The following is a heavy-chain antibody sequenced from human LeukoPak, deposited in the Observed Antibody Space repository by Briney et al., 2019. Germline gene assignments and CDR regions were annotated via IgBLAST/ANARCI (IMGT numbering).Heavy chain of an antibody. J-gene: IGHJ6*03. Sequence: SETLSLTCTVSGGSISSSSYYWGWIRQPPGKGLEWIGSIYYSGSTYYNPSLKSRVTISVDTSKNQFSLKLSSVTAADTAVYYCASGRSSPLGYGYYYYYMDVWGKGTTVTVSS. CDR1: GGSISSSSYY. CDR2: IYYSGST. CDR3: ASGRSSPLGYGYYYYYMDV. V-gene: IGHV4-39*07. D-gene: IGHD5-18*01.